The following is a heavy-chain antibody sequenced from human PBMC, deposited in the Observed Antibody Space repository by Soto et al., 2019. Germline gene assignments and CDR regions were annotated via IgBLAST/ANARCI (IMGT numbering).Heavy chain of an antibody. Sequence: QVHLVQAGAEVRKPGASVQVSCKASGYNFSSHDIHWVRQAPGQGLEWMGWINAGNGNTRYSQKFQDRITITRDACASTAYMELSSLRSEDTAIYYCARDSFYCGGRYCYHYSFYMDVWGKGTTVTVSS. V-gene: IGHV1-3*01. D-gene: IGHD2-21*01. CDR2: INAGNGNT. J-gene: IGHJ6*03. CDR3: ARDSFYCGGRYCYHYSFYMDV. CDR1: GYNFSSHD.